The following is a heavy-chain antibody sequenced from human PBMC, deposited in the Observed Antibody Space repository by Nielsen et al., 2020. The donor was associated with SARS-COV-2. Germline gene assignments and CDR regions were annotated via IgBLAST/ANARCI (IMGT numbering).Heavy chain of an antibody. CDR1: GFTFSNAG. Sequence: GGSLRRTCAASGFTFSNAGMSWVRQAPGKGLEWVSAISGSGGSTYYADSVKGRFTISRDNSKNTLYLQMNSLRAEDTAVYYCAKSAYSYGQGYFDYWGQGTLVTVSS. V-gene: IGHV3-23*01. CDR2: ISGSGGST. CDR3: AKSAYSYGQGYFDY. D-gene: IGHD5-18*01. J-gene: IGHJ4*02.